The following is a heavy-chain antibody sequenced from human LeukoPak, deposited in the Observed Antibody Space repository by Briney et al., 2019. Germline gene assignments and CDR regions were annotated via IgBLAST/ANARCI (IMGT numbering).Heavy chain of an antibody. Sequence: GGSLRLSCAASGFTFSSYAMSWVRQAPGKGLEWVSGISGSGGFTYYADSVKGRFTISRDNSKNTLYLQMNSLSADNTAVYYCAKGGSSWSEIDYWGQGTLVTVSS. CDR3: AKGGSSWSEIDY. CDR2: ISGSGGFT. J-gene: IGHJ4*02. V-gene: IGHV3-23*01. D-gene: IGHD6-13*01. CDR1: GFTFSSYA.